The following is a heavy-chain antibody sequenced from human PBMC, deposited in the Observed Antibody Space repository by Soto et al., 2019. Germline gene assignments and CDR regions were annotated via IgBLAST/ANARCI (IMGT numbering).Heavy chain of an antibody. V-gene: IGHV4-34*01. CDR1: GGSFSGYY. Sequence: SETLSLTCAVYGGSFSGYYWSWIRQPPGKGLEWIGEINHSGSTNYNPSLKSRVTISVDTSKNQFSLKLSSVTAADTAVYYCARGGYDFWSGYYFYYGMDVWGQGTTVTVSS. CDR3: ARGGYDFWSGYYFYYGMDV. D-gene: IGHD3-3*01. CDR2: INHSGST. J-gene: IGHJ6*02.